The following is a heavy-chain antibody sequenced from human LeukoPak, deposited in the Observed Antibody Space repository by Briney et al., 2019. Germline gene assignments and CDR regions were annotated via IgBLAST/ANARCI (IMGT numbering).Heavy chain of an antibody. CDR3: ARRYCSGGSCPRGAYFDL. J-gene: IGHJ2*01. CDR2: IYYGGST. D-gene: IGHD2-15*01. CDR1: GGSISSSSYY. Sequence: SETLSLTCTVSGGSISSSSYYWGWIRQPPGKGLEWIGSIYYGGSTYYNPSLKSRVTISVDTSKNQFSLKLSSVTAADTAVYYCARRYCSGGSCPRGAYFDLWGRGTLVTVSS. V-gene: IGHV4-39*07.